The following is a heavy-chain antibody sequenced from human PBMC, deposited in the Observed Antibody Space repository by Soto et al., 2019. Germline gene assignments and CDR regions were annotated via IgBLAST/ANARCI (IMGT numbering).Heavy chain of an antibody. D-gene: IGHD3-22*01. CDR1: GGTPSNSA. J-gene: IGHJ6*02. Sequence: QVHLLLQSGAEVKKPGSSVKVSCKASGGTPSNSAISWVRQAPGKGLEWVGGIIPVFGLVKYAQNFQGRVTITADESTNTAYMELSSLRPEDTAVYYCAGGRIVVVGSRAYYGMDVWGQGTTVTVS. CDR2: IIPVFGLV. CDR3: AGGRIVVVGSRAYYGMDV. V-gene: IGHV1-69*01.